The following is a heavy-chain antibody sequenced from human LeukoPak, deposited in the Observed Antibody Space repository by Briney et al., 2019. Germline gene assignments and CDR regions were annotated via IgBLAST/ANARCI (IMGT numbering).Heavy chain of an antibody. D-gene: IGHD3-10*01. Sequence: GASVKVSCKASGYTFTSHGISWVRQAPGQGLEWMGWISTYNGNTNYAQKLQGRVSMTTDTSTSTAYMDLRSLRSDDTAVYYCAREGEYYAESGNLIDAADVWGQGTMVIVSA. CDR1: GYTFTSHG. V-gene: IGHV1-18*01. CDR3: AREGEYYAESGNLIDAADV. CDR2: ISTYNGNT. J-gene: IGHJ3*01.